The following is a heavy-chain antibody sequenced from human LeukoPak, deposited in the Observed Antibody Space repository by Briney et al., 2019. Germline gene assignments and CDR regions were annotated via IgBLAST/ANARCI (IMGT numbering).Heavy chain of an antibody. D-gene: IGHD6-13*01. V-gene: IGHV3-48*03. CDR3: ARAFQELPQLYYYYYMDA. J-gene: IGHJ6*03. Sequence: PGGSLRLSCAASGFTFSSYEMNWVRQAPGKGLEWVSYISSSGSTIYYADSVKGRFTISRDNAKNSLYLQMNSLRAEDTAVYYCARAFQELPQLYYYYYMDAWGKGTTVTVSS. CDR2: ISSSGSTI. CDR1: GFTFSSYE.